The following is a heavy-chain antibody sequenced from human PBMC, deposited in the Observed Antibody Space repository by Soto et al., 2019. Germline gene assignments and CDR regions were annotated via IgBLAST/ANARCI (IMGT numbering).Heavy chain of an antibody. CDR3: ARQPGLKMATVPHYYYYGMDV. J-gene: IGHJ6*02. CDR1: GYSFTSYW. CDR2: IYPGDSDT. V-gene: IGHV5-51*01. D-gene: IGHD4-4*01. Sequence: GESLKISCKGSGYSFTSYWIGWVRQMPGKGLEWMGIIYPGDSDTRYSPSFQGQVTISADKSISTAYLQWSSLKASDTAMYYCARQPGLKMATVPHYYYYGMDVWGQGTTVTVS.